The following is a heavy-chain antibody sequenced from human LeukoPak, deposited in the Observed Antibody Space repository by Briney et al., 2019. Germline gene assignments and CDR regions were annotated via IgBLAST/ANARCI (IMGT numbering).Heavy chain of an antibody. CDR2: TWHDGTNK. CDR3: ARDRGYTYGHPFDY. CDR1: GFTFSSYG. D-gene: IGHD5-18*01. J-gene: IGHJ4*02. Sequence: GGSLRLSCAASGFTFSSYGMHWVRQAPGKGLEWVALTWHDGTNKYYGDSVKGRLTISRENSKNTLYLQMNSLRAEDTAVYYCARDRGYTYGHPFDYWGQGTLVTVSS. V-gene: IGHV3-33*01.